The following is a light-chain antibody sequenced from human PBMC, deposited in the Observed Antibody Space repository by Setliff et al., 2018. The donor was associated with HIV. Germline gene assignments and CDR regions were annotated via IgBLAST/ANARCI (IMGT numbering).Light chain of an antibody. CDR2: EVS. CDR1: SSDVNGYNY. CDR3: SSYTSSSTPYV. Sequence: QSALTQSASVSGSPGQSLTISCTGTSSDVNGYNYVSWYQQHPGKAPKLMIYEVSNRPSGVSNRFSGSKSGNTASLTISGLQAGDEADYYCSSYTSSSTPYVFGTGTKVTVL. J-gene: IGLJ1*01. V-gene: IGLV2-14*01.